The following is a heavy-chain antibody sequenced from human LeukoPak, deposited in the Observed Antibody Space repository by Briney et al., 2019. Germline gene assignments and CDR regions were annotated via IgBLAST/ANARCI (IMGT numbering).Heavy chain of an antibody. J-gene: IGHJ4*02. CDR3: ARENGCSSTNCYGGEFDY. Sequence: GASVKVSCKAPGYTFTSYGISWVRQAPGQGLEWMGWISAYNGNTNYAQKLQGRVTMTTDTSTSTAYMELRNLRADDTAVYYCARENGCSSTNCYGGEFDYWGQGTLVTVSS. D-gene: IGHD2-2*01. V-gene: IGHV1-18*04. CDR2: ISAYNGNT. CDR1: GYTFTSYG.